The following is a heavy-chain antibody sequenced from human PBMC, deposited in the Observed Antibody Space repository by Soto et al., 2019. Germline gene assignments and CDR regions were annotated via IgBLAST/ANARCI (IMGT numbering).Heavy chain of an antibody. D-gene: IGHD3-22*01. CDR2: IYHSGST. CDR3: ARESSGYYYDSSSLEIDP. J-gene: IGHJ5*02. Sequence: PETKRLTCAVSGGKVGSSNWWIWVRQPPGKWLEWIGEIYHSGSTYYNPSLKSRVTISVDTSKNQFSLKLSSVTAADTAVYYCARESSGYYYDSSSLEIDPWGQGPLVT. CDR1: GGKVGSSNW. V-gene: IGHV4-4*03.